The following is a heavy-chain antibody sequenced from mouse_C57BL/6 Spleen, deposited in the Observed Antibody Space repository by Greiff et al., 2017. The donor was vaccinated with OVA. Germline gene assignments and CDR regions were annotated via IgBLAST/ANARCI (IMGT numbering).Heavy chain of an antibody. V-gene: IGHV1-64*01. CDR1: GYTFTSYC. D-gene: IGHD1-1*01. CDR3: AREDYCNILDY. J-gene: IGHJ2*01. CDR2: INPKSGST. Sequence: VQLQQPGAELVKPGASVKLSCKASGYTFTSYCMNWVKQRPGQGLEWIGMINPKSGSTNYNEKFKSKATLTVDKSSSTTYMQLSSLTSEDSAVYVCAREDYCNILDYWGQGTTLTVSS.